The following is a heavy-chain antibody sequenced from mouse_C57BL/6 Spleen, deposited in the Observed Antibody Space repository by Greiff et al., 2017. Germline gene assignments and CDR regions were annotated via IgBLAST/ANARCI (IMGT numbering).Heavy chain of an antibody. CDR1: GFTFSSYA. CDR2: ISSGGDYI. J-gene: IGHJ3*01. D-gene: IGHD2-4*01. V-gene: IGHV5-9-1*02. Sequence: EVNLVESGEGLVKPGGSLKLSCAASGFTFSSYAMSWVRQTPEKRLEWVAYISSGGDYIYYADTVQGRFTISRDNARNTLYLQMSSLKSEDTAMYYCTRGGLRPFAYWGQGTLVTVSA. CDR3: TRGGLRPFAY.